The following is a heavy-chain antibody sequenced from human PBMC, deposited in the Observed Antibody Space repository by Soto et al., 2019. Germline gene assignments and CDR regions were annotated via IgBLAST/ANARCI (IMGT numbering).Heavy chain of an antibody. V-gene: IGHV1-69*02. CDR2: IIPILDIP. CDR1: GGTFSRYT. Sequence: QVQLVQSGAEVKKPGSSVKVSCKASGGTFSRYTISWVRQAPGQGLEWMGRIIPILDIPNYAQNFQGRVTITADKSTSTAYRELSSLRYDNTAVYYCASHFTGVLVLGASPPGGDNYGWDVWGQGTTVTVSS. J-gene: IGHJ6*02. D-gene: IGHD2-15*01. CDR3: ASHFTGVLVLGASPPGGDNYGWDV.